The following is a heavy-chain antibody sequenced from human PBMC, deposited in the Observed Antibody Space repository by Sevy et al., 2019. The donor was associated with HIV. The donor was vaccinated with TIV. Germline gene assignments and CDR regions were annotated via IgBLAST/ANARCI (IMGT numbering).Heavy chain of an antibody. CDR2: VSGVVIPHTPQNT. D-gene: IGHD6-13*01. J-gene: IGHJ4*02. CDR3: AKGRQLVSGRFGTYFDS. CDR1: GFTFSRFG. Sequence: GGSLRLSCVASGFTFSRFGMTWVRQVPGKGLEWVSTVSGVVIPHTPQNTYYADSVKGRFTISRDNSKDSLFLQMNSLRADDTAVYFCAKGRQLVSGRFGTYFDSWGQGILVTVSS. V-gene: IGHV3-23*01.